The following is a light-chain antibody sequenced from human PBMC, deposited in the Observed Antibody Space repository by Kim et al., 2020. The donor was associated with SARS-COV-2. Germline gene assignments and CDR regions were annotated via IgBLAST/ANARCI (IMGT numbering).Light chain of an antibody. J-gene: IGLJ1*01. V-gene: IGLV2-14*03. Sequence: SITIPCPGTSSDVGGYHFVSWYHHHPGKAPKLLIYDVSKRASGVSNRFSGSKSGNTASLTMSGLQPEDEADYYCSSFTISSSYVFGTGTKVTVL. CDR1: SSDVGGYHF. CDR2: DVS. CDR3: SSFTISSSYV.